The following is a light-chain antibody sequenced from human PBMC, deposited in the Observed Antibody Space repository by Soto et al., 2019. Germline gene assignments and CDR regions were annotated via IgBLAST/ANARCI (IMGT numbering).Light chain of an antibody. CDR2: DAS. V-gene: IGKV1-33*01. CDR1: QDINIY. J-gene: IGKJ1*01. Sequence: DSPFSMSTSIGDSVTISCRASQDINIYLNWYQQKPGTAPKLLIYDASNLQTGVPSRFSASGSGTRFTFTITSLQPEDIATYYCQQYDSLPRTFGQGTKVDI. CDR3: QQYDSLPRT.